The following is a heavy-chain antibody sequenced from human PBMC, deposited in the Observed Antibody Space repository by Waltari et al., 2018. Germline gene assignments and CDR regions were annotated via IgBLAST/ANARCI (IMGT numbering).Heavy chain of an antibody. CDR1: GYTFTDYY. Sequence: QVLLVQSGAEVKKPGASVKVSCKASGYTFTDYYVHWVRQAPGQGLEWMEIINPNDVDTSYAQKFQGRVTMTSDTSTNTVYMDRSSLRSEDTAVYYCARDQRHDFWSTSLDYWGQGTLVTVSS. CDR2: INPNDVDT. CDR3: ARDQRHDFWSTSLDY. V-gene: IGHV1-46*01. J-gene: IGHJ4*02. D-gene: IGHD3-3*01.